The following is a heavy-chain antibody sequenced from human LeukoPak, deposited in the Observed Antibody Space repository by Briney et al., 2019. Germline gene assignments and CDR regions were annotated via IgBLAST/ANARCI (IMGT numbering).Heavy chain of an antibody. CDR1: GGTFSSYA. J-gene: IGHJ4*02. Sequence: SVKVSCKASGGTFSSYAISWVRQAPGQGLEWMGGIIPIFGTANYAQKFQGRVTMTRDVSTSTVYMELNSLRSDDTAVYYCARARYGGDQIDYWGQGTLVTVSS. CDR3: ARARYGGDQIDY. D-gene: IGHD2-21*02. V-gene: IGHV1-69*05. CDR2: IIPIFGTA.